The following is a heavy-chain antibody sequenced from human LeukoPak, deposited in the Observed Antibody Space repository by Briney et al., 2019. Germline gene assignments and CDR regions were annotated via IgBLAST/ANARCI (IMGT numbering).Heavy chain of an antibody. CDR1: GYTFTGYH. CDR2: INPNSGGT. D-gene: IGHD6-19*01. V-gene: IGHV1-2*04. J-gene: IGHJ4*02. CDR3: ATSSGWTFDY. Sequence: ASVKVSCKASGYTFTGYHMHWVRQAPGQGLEWMGRINPNSGGTNYAQKFQGWVTMTRDTSISTAYMELSRLRSDDTAVYYCATSSGWTFDYWGQGTLVTVSS.